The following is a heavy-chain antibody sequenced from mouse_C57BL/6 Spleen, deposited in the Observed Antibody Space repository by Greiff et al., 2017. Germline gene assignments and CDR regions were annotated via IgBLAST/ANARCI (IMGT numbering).Heavy chain of an antibody. D-gene: IGHD3-2*02. J-gene: IGHJ2*01. Sequence: EVKVEESEGGLVQPGSSMKLSCTASGFTFSDYYMAWVSQVPEKGLEWVANINSDGSSTNYLDSLKSRFNISRDNAKNILYLQMSSLKSEDTATYDCARVGQLRPFFDYWGQGTTLTVSS. V-gene: IGHV5-16*01. CDR1: GFTFSDYY. CDR3: ARVGQLRPFFDY. CDR2: INSDGSST.